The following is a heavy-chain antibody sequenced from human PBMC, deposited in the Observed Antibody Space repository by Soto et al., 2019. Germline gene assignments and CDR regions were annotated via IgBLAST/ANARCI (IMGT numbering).Heavy chain of an antibody. V-gene: IGHV3-21*01. CDR3: ARASGSYDYYYYGMDV. D-gene: IGHD1-26*01. CDR2: ISSSSSYI. J-gene: IGHJ6*02. CDR1: GFTFSSYS. Sequence: PGGSRRRCWAASGFTFSSYSMNGVRQAPGKGLEWVSSISSSSSYIYYADSVKGRFTISRDNAKNSLYLQMNSLRAEDTAVYYCARASGSYDYYYYGMDVWGQGTTVTVSS.